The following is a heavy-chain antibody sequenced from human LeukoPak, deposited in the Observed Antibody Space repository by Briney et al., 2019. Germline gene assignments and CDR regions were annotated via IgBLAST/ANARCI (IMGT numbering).Heavy chain of an antibody. CDR1: GYTFTSYG. V-gene: IGHV1-2*06. CDR3: ARVSGSSWGGDFDY. J-gene: IGHJ4*02. D-gene: IGHD6-13*01. Sequence: ASVKVSCKASGYTFTSYGISWVRQAPGQGLEWMGRINPNSGGTNYAQKFQGRVTMTRDTSISTAYMELSRLRSDDTAVYYCARVSGSSWGGDFDYWGQGTLVTVSS. CDR2: INPNSGGT.